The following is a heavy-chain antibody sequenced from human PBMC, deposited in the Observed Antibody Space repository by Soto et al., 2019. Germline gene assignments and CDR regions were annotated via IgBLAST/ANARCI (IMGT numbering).Heavy chain of an antibody. V-gene: IGHV3-30-3*01. Sequence: GGSLRLSCAASGFTSSSYAMHWVRQAPGKGLEWVAVISYDGSNKYYADSVKGRFTISRDNSKNTLYLQMNSLRAEDTAVYYCARASSPKNLTLGYWGQGTLVTVSS. CDR3: ARASSPKNLTLGY. CDR2: ISYDGSNK. D-gene: IGHD6-6*01. CDR1: GFTSSSYA. J-gene: IGHJ4*02.